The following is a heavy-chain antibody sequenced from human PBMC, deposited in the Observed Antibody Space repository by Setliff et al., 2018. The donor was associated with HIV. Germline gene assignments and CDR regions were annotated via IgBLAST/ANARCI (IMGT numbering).Heavy chain of an antibody. CDR2: VYYSGTT. CDR3: ARRRSPPSGFYSKYYMDV. V-gene: IGHV4-39*01. D-gene: IGHD3-22*01. CDR1: GGSVNSSRYY. J-gene: IGHJ6*03. Sequence: PSETLSLTCIVSGGSVNSSRYYWGWVRQPPGKGLEWIGSVYYSGTTYYNPSLKSRVTISADTSKTQFSLKLSSVTAADTAVYYCARRRSPPSGFYSKYYMDVWGKGTTVTVSS.